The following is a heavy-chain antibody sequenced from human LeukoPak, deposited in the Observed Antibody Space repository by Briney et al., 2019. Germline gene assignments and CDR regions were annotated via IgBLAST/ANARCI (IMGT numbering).Heavy chain of an antibody. J-gene: IGHJ2*01. CDR3: ARTPIWFGELYWYFDL. CDR1: GGSISSGGYY. Sequence: SETLSLTCTVSGGSISSGGYYWSWIRQHPGKGLEGIGYIYYSGSTYYNPSLKSRVTISVDTSKNQFSLKLSSVTAADTAVYYCARTPIWFGELYWYFDLWGRGTLVTVSS. CDR2: IYYSGST. D-gene: IGHD3-10*01. V-gene: IGHV4-31*03.